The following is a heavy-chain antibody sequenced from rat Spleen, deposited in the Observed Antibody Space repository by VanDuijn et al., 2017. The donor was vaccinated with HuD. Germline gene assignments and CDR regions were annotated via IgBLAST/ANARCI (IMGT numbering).Heavy chain of an antibody. CDR3: ARHSLYYYSRYIHEYFDN. J-gene: IGHJ2*01. CDR2: ISPTGGST. D-gene: IGHD1-2*01. CDR1: GFTFSNYG. V-gene: IGHV5-19*01. Sequence: EVQLVESGGGLVQPGRSLKLSCAASGFTFSNYGMHWIRQAPAKGLEWVASISPTGGSTYYRDSVKGRFSISRDNAKSSLYLQMNSLRSEDTATYYCARHSLYYYSRYIHEYFDNWGQGVMVTVSS.